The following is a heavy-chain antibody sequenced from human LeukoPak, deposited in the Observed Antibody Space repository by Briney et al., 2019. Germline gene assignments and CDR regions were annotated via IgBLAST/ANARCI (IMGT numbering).Heavy chain of an antibody. D-gene: IGHD2-15*01. Sequence: SETLSLTCAVYGGSFSGYYWSWIRQPPGKGLEWIGEINHSGSTNYNPSLKSRVTISVDTSKNQFSLKLSSVTAADTAVYYCARQAADHDYWGQGTLVTVSS. J-gene: IGHJ4*02. CDR1: GGSFSGYY. CDR2: INHSGST. V-gene: IGHV4-34*01. CDR3: ARQAADHDY.